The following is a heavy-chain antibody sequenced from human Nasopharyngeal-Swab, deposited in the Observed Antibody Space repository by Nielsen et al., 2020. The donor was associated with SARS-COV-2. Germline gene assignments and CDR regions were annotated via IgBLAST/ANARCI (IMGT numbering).Heavy chain of an antibody. Sequence: SDTLSLTCGLNGASFSGYYWGWIRQPPGKGLEWIGDNTRSGNTNYNPALRSRATISVATSTGEFSLKLTPVTAADTAIYFCARVNNGGGMVPASYSFFMDVWGKGTSVAVSS. CDR2: NTRSGNT. CDR3: ARVNNGGGMVPASYSFFMDV. D-gene: IGHD3-3*02. V-gene: IGHV4-34*01. CDR1: GASFSGYY. J-gene: IGHJ6*03.